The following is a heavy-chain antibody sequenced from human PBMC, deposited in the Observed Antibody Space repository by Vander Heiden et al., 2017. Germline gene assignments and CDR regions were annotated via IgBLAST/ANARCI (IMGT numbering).Heavy chain of an antibody. CDR3: AREVAAAGISYGLDV. CDR2: ISTSGSMI. D-gene: IGHD6-13*01. CDR1: GFTFSSYE. V-gene: IGHV3-48*03. Sequence: EVQLVESGGGLVEPGGSLRLSCPASGFTFSSYEMNWVRQAPGKGLEWVSYISTSGSMIHYTDSVKGRFINSRDNAKNSLYLQMNSLRAEDTAVYYCAREVAAAGISYGLDVWGQGTTVTVSS. J-gene: IGHJ6*02.